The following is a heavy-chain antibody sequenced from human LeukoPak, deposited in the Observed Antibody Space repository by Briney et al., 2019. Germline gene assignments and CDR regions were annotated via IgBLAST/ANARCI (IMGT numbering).Heavy chain of an antibody. CDR2: IYSSGST. CDR3: ARVNKITMIGPVDY. J-gene: IGHJ4*02. Sequence: PSETLSLTCSVSGGSISSYYWNWIRQPAGKGLEWIGRIYSSGSTNYNPSLKTRVTMSVDTSKNQFSLKLSSVTAADTAVYYCARVNKITMIGPVDYWGQGTLVTVSS. CDR1: GGSISSYY. V-gene: IGHV4-4*07. D-gene: IGHD3-22*01.